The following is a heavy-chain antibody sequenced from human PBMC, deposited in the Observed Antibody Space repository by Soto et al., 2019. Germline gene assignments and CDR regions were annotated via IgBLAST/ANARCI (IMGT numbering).Heavy chain of an antibody. J-gene: IGHJ4*02. V-gene: IGHV1-18*01. D-gene: IGHD6-13*01. CDR2: ISAYNGNT. Sequence: QVQLVQSGAEVKKPGASVKVSCKASGYTFTSYGISWVRQAPGQGLEWMGWISAYNGNTNYAQKLQGRVTRTTDTATSTAYLGLRSLMSDDTAVYYGARDLGAGHFDYWGQGTLVTV. CDR1: GYTFTSYG. CDR3: ARDLGAGHFDY.